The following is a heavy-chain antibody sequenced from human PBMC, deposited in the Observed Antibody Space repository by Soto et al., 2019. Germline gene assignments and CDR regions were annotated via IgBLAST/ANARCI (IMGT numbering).Heavy chain of an antibody. CDR3: ARSRWFDP. V-gene: IGHV4-59*01. Sequence: QVQLQESGPGLVKPSETLSLTCTVSGGSISSYYWSWIRQPPGKGLEWIGYIYYSGSTNYNPSLMSVVXXSVDTSKNQFSLQLSSVTAADTAVYYCARSRWFDPWGQGTLVTVSS. J-gene: IGHJ5*02. CDR1: GGSISSYY. CDR2: IYYSGST.